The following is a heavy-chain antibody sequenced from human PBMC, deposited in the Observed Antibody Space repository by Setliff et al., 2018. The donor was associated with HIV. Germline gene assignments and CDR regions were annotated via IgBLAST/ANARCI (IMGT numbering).Heavy chain of an antibody. CDR1: KYTFTDYY. CDR3: ARKYSYGYGQGFDY. J-gene: IGHJ4*02. Sequence: SVKVSCKASKYTFTDYYMHWVRQAPGQGLEWMGGIIPIFGTTKYAQKFQGRVTITADKSTSTAYMELSSLRSEDTAVYYCARKYSYGYGQGFDYWGQGTLVTVSS. CDR2: IIPIFGTT. D-gene: IGHD5-18*01. V-gene: IGHV1-69*06.